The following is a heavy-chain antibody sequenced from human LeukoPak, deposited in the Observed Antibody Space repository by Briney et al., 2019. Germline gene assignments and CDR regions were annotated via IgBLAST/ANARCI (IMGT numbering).Heavy chain of an antibody. CDR1: VFTFSSYA. CDR3: AKDNYYDSSGYYYGDAFDI. D-gene: IGHD3-22*01. Sequence: GGSLRLSCAASVFTFSSYAMSWVRQAPGKGLEWVSVISGSGGNTYYADSVKGGFTISRDNSKNTLYLQMNSLRAEDTAVYYCAKDNYYDSSGYYYGDAFDIWGQGTMVTVSS. J-gene: IGHJ3*02. CDR2: ISGSGGNT. V-gene: IGHV3-23*01.